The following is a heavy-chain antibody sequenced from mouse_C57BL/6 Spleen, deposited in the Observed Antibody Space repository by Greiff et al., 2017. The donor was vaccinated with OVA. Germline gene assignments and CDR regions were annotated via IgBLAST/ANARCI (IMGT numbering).Heavy chain of an antibody. V-gene: IGHV1-26*01. CDR3: ARRKHSAGYPGWFSY. D-gene: IGHD3-2*02. CDR2: INPNNGGT. J-gene: IGHJ3*01. CDR1: GYTFTDYY. Sequence: EVQLQQSGPELVKPGASVKISCKASGYTFTDYYMNWVKQSPGKSLEWIGAINPNNGGTSYNQKFKGKATLTVDKSSSTAYMELRSLKSEDSAVYDRARRKHSAGYPGWFSYWGQGTLVTVSA.